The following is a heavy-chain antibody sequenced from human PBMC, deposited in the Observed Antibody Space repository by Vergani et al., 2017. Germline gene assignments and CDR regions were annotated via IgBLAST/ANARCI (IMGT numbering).Heavy chain of an antibody. V-gene: IGHV4-39*07. CDR1: GGSISSSSYY. CDR3: ARPQYSSGWFDAFDI. J-gene: IGHJ3*02. D-gene: IGHD6-19*01. Sequence: QLQLQESGPGLVKPSETLSLTCTVSGGSISSSSYYWGWIRQPPGKGLEWIGSIYYSGSTYYNPSLKSRVTISVDTSNNQFSLKLSSVTAADTAVYYCARPQYSSGWFDAFDIWGQGTMVTVSS. CDR2: IYYSGST.